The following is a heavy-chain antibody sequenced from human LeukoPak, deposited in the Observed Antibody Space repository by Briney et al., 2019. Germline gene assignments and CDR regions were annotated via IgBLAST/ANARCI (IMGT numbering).Heavy chain of an antibody. J-gene: IGHJ5*02. CDR1: GFSFSSSE. D-gene: IGHD3-3*02. CDR2: ISRGGNTE. CDR3: ARDTVNGPFFISLDL. Sequence: GGSLRLSCAASGFSFSSSEMNWVRQAPGKGPEWVSHISRGGNTEYYADSVRGRFTVSRDNAKNLLYLQMNSLRDEDTAVYYCARDTVNGPFFISLDLWGQGALVTVSS. V-gene: IGHV3-48*03.